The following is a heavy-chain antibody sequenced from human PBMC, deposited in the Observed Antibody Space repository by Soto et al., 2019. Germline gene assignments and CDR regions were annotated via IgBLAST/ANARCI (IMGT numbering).Heavy chain of an antibody. Sequence: EVQLLESGGGLVQPGGSLRLSCAASGFTFISNAMIWVRQAPGKGLEWVSGISGSGDSTYYADSVKGRFTISRENSKNTLYVQMNSLRAEDTAVYYCAKDCNYGYYGMDVWGQGTTVTLSS. CDR1: GFTFISNA. J-gene: IGHJ6*02. V-gene: IGHV3-23*01. D-gene: IGHD4-17*01. CDR2: ISGSGDST. CDR3: AKDCNYGYYGMDV.